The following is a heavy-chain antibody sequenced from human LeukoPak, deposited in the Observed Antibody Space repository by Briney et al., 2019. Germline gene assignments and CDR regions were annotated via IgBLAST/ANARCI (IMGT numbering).Heavy chain of an antibody. CDR3: ARDQNYYGSGSYNC. J-gene: IGHJ4*02. Sequence: ASMKVSCKASGYTFTSYGISWVRQAPGQGLEWMGWISAYNGNTNYAQKLQGRVTMTTDTSTSTAYMELRSLRSDDTAVYYCARDQNYYGSGSYNCWGQGTLVTVSS. CDR1: GYTFTSYG. D-gene: IGHD3-10*01. V-gene: IGHV1-18*01. CDR2: ISAYNGNT.